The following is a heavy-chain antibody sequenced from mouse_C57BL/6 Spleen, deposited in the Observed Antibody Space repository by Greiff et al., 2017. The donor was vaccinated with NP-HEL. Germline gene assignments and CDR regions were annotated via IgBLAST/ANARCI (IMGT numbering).Heavy chain of an antibody. D-gene: IGHD1-1*01. CDR1: GFNIKDYY. V-gene: IGHV14-1*01. CDR3: TTGSTVVATKVDY. Sequence: QLQQSGAELVRPGASVKLSCTASGFNIKDYYMHWVKQRPEQGLEWIGRIDPEDGDTEYAPKFQGKATMTADTSSNTAYLQLSSLTSEDTAVYYCTTGSTVVATKVDYWGQGTTLTVSS. CDR2: IDPEDGDT. J-gene: IGHJ2*01.